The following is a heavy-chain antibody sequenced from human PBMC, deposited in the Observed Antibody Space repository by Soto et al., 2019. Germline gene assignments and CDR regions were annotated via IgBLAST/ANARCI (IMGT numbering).Heavy chain of an antibody. V-gene: IGHV4-39*01. CDR2: IYYSGST. D-gene: IGHD2-21*01. CDR1: GFSIISSIYY. J-gene: IGHJ3*02. Sequence: SETLSLTCTISGFSIISSIYYWGWIRQPPGKGLEWIGSIYYSGSTYYNPSLNSRVTISVDTSKNQFSLKLSSVTAADTAVYYCASLIFHAFDIWGQGTMVT. CDR3: ASLIFHAFDI.